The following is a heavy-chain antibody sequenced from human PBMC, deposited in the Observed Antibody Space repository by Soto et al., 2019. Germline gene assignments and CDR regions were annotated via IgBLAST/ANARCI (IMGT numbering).Heavy chain of an antibody. CDR1: GGTFSSYA. V-gene: IGHV1-69*12. CDR3: AREKKYSGYEVPSYYYYGMDV. J-gene: IGHJ6*02. D-gene: IGHD5-12*01. Sequence: QVQLVQSGAEVKKPGSSVKVSCKASGGTFSSYAISWVRQAPGQGLEWMGGIIPIFGTANYAQKFQGRVTITADESTSTAYMDLSSLRSEDTAVYYFAREKKYSGYEVPSYYYYGMDVWGQGTTVTVSS. CDR2: IIPIFGTA.